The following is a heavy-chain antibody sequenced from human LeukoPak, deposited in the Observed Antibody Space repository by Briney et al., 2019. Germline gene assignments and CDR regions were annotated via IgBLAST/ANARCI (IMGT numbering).Heavy chain of an antibody. J-gene: IGHJ6*03. CDR2: ISWNSGSI. D-gene: IGHD1-26*01. CDR1: GFTFDDYA. CDR3: AKGSYYYYYYMDV. V-gene: IGHV3-9*01. Sequence: QPGRSLRLSCAASGFTFDDYAMHWVRQAPGKGLEGVSGISWNSGSIGYADSVKGRFTISRDNAKNSLYLQMNSLRAEDTALYYCAKGSYYYYYYMDVWGKGTTVTVSS.